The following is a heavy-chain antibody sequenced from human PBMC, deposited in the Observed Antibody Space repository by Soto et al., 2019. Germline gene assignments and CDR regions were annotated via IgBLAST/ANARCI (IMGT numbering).Heavy chain of an antibody. CDR3: ARSSWGESFYYFDH. Sequence: SETLSLTCTVSGGSISSYYWSWIRQPPGKGLEWIGYIYYSGSTNYNPSLKSRVTISVDTSKNQFSLKLSSVTAADTAVYYCARSSWGESFYYFDHWGQGALVTVSS. J-gene: IGHJ4*02. CDR2: IYYSGST. V-gene: IGHV4-59*01. CDR1: GGSISSYY. D-gene: IGHD3-16*01.